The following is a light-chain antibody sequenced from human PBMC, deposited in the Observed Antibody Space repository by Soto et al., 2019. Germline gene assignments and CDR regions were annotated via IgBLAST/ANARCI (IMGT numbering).Light chain of an antibody. Sequence: EIVLTQSPGTLSLSPGERATLSCRASQSVRSSYLAWYQHKPGQAPRLLIYGASSRATGIPDRFSGSGSGADFTLTISRLEPEDFAVFYCQQYETSPWTFGQGTKVEIK. CDR3: QQYETSPWT. V-gene: IGKV3-20*01. J-gene: IGKJ1*01. CDR2: GAS. CDR1: QSVRSSY.